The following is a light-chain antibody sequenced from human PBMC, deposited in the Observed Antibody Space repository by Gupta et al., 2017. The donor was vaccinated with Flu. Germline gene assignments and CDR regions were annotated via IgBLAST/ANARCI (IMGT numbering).Light chain of an antibody. CDR2: AAS. V-gene: IGKV1-39*01. J-gene: IGKJ4*01. Sequence: DIQLSQPPSSLSVSVGDRVTITCRASQSISSYLNWYQQKPGKAPKLLIYAASSLQSGVPSRFSGSGSGTDFTLTISSLQPEDFATYYCQQSYSTPLTFGGGTKVEIK. CDR3: QQSYSTPLT. CDR1: QSISSY.